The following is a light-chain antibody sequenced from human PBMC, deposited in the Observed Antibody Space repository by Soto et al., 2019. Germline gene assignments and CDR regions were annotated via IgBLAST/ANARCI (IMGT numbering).Light chain of an antibody. CDR2: AAS. CDR1: QDIRNF. CDR3: QKYSSVPV. Sequence: DIQMTQSPTSLSASVGDRVTITCRARQDIRNFVAWYQQKPAKAPKLLIYAASTLQSGVPSRFSGSGSGTDFTLTINSLQPEDVATYSCQKYSSVPVFGPGTKVEIK. V-gene: IGKV1-27*01. J-gene: IGKJ3*01.